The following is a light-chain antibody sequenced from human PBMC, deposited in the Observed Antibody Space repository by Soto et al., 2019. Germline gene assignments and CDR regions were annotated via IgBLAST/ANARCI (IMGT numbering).Light chain of an antibody. J-gene: IGLJ1*01. CDR2: DVR. Sequence: QSVLTQPASVYGAPVQSITISCNETSSDVGGYNYVSWYQQHPGKAPKLMIYDVRNRPSGVSNRFSGSKSVNTASLTISGLQAEDEADYYCSSYTTISTYVFGTGTKVTVL. V-gene: IGLV2-14*01. CDR3: SSYTTISTYV. CDR1: SSDVGGYNY.